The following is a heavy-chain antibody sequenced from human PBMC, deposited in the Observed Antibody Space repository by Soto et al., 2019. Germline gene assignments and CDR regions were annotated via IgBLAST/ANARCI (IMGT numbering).Heavy chain of an antibody. V-gene: IGHV5-10-1*01. D-gene: IGHD1-26*01. J-gene: IGHJ6*02. CDR2: VDPTDSYS. Sequence: PGESLKISCQGSGYSFTNYWITWVRQMPGKGLEWLGRVDPTDSYSNYSPSFQGHVTISADKSISTAYLQWSSLKASDTAMYYCARSYRGRNIDVWGQGTTVTVSS. CDR3: ARSYRGRNIDV. CDR1: GYSFTNYW.